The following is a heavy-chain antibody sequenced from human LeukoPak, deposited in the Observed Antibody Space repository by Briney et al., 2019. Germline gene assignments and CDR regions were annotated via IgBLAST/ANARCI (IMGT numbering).Heavy chain of an antibody. Sequence: SETLSLTCTASGGSISSYYWSWIRQPPGKGLEWIGYIYYSGSTNYNPSLKSRVTISVDTSKNQFSLKLSSVTAADTAVYYCARERHPGIAVAEYDYWGQGTLVTVSS. CDR1: GGSISSYY. CDR2: IYYSGST. D-gene: IGHD6-19*01. J-gene: IGHJ4*02. V-gene: IGHV4-59*01. CDR3: ARERHPGIAVAEYDY.